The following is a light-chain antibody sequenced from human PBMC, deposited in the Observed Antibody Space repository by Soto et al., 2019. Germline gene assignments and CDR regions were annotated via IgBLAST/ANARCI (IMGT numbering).Light chain of an antibody. V-gene: IGLV2-14*03. CDR3: NSYTTSDSYV. J-gene: IGLJ1*01. Sequence: QSVLSQPASVSGSPGQSITISCTGSSSDVGRYDYVSWYQQHPDKAPKLMIFDVNNRPSGVSNRFSGSKSGNTASLTISGLQAEDEADYYCNSYTTSDSYVFGNGTKVTVL. CDR2: DVN. CDR1: SSDVGRYDY.